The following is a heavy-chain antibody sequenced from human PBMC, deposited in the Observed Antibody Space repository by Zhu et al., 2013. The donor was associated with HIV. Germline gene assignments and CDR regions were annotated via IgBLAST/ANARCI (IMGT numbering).Heavy chain of an antibody. CDR3: ARATSSIVGATPPIRDYYYYYGMDV. CDR2: INPNSGGT. CDR1: GYTFTGYY. D-gene: IGHD1-26*01. J-gene: IGHJ6*02. Sequence: QVQLVQSGAEVKKPGASVKVSCKASGYTFTGYYMHWVRQAPGQGLEWMGWINPNSGGTNYAQKFQGWVTMTRDTSISTAYMELSRLRSDDTAVYYCARATSSIVGATPPIRDYYYYYGMDVWGQGTTVTVSS. V-gene: IGHV1-2*04.